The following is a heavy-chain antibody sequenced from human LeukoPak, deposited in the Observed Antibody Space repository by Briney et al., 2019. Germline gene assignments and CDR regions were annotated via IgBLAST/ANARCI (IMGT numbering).Heavy chain of an antibody. CDR3: ARKQHLEPSSYYCYYMDV. D-gene: IGHD6-13*01. Sequence: SGTLSLTCVVSGDSIRDDYWWNGVRPPPGEGLEWIGVSYHSGSTNYNPSLKSRVSISVDKSKNQFSLKLTSVIAADTAMYYCARKQHLEPSSYYCYYMDVWGKGTTVTVS. V-gene: IGHV4-4*02. CDR2: SYHSGST. CDR1: GDSIRDDYW. J-gene: IGHJ6*03.